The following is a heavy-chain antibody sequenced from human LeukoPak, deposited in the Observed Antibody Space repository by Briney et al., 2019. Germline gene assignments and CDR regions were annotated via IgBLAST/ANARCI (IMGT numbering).Heavy chain of an antibody. J-gene: IGHJ4*02. V-gene: IGHV4-34*01. CDR3: ARRDQYYYDSSGYYLFDY. CDR2: INHSGST. CDR1: GGSLSGYY. D-gene: IGHD3-22*01. Sequence: SETLSLTCAVYGGSLSGYYWSWIRQPPGKGLEWIGEINHSGSTNYNPSLKSRVTISVDTSKNQFSLKLSSVTAADTAVYYCARRDQYYYDSSGYYLFDYWGQGTLVTVSS.